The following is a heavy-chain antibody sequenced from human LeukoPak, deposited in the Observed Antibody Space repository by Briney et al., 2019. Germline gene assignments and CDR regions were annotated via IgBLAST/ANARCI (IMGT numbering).Heavy chain of an antibody. CDR1: RGSFSGYY. J-gene: IGHJ4*02. D-gene: IGHD2-15*01. Sequence: PETLSLTSALHRGSFSGYYWSWIRQPPRKRLEWIGEIKQSGSSNYNPSLKSRLTISVDTSKNQFSLKLSSVTAADTAVYYCARTSTCSGGSRYSGYWGQGTLVTVSS. CDR2: IKQSGSS. V-gene: IGHV4-34*01. CDR3: ARTSTCSGGSRYSGY.